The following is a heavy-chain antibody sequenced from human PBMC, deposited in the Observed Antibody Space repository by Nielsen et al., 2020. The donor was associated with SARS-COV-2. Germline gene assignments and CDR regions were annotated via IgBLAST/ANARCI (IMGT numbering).Heavy chain of an antibody. D-gene: IGHD4-11*01. CDR3: ARGSTVGIYYYYYGMDV. J-gene: IGHJ6*02. V-gene: IGHV4-39*01. CDR1: GGSISSSSYY. CDR2: IYYSGST. Sequence: SETLSLTCTVSGGSISSSSYYWGWIRQPPGKGLEWIGSIYYSGSTYYNPSLKSRVTISVDTSKNQFSLKLSSVTAADTAVYYCARGSTVGIYYYYYGMDVWGQGTTVTVSS.